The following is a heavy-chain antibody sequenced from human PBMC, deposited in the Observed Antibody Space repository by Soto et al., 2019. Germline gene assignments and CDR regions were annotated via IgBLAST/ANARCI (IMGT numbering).Heavy chain of an antibody. D-gene: IGHD1-26*01. J-gene: IGHJ4*02. CDR1: GASLSAYR. CDR2: VYGSDTND. CDR3: ARDNMGSLDY. V-gene: IGHV4-59*01. Sequence: SETLSLTCSVSGASLSAYRWSWFRQPPGKGLEWIAYVYGSDTNDNFNPSLKSRVTMSVDTSKNLFSLKLSSVTPADTAIYYCARDNMGSLDYWGQGTLVTVSS.